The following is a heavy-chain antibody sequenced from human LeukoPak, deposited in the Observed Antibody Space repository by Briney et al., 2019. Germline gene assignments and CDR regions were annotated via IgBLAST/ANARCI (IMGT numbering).Heavy chain of an antibody. D-gene: IGHD2-2*02. V-gene: IGHV1-2*02. J-gene: IGHJ4*02. CDR1: GYTFTGYY. CDR2: INPNSGGT. Sequence: ASVKVSCKASGYTFTGYYMHWVRQAPGQGLEWMGWINPNSGGTNYAQKFQGRVTMTRDTSISTAYMELSRLRSDDTAVYYCARGRGSGIVVVPAAIRYWGQGTLVTVSS. CDR3: ARGRGSGIVVVPAAIRY.